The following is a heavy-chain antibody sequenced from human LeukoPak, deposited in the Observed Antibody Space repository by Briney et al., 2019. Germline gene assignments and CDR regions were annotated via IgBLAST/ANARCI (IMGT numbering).Heavy chain of an antibody. D-gene: IGHD6-13*01. CDR1: GGSTSSSSYY. Sequence: NPSETLSLTCTVSGGSTSSSSYYWGWIRQPPGKGLGWIGSVFYSGNALYNPSLRSRLTISVDKSKNQFSLKLRSVTAADTAVYYCARQGSSWRDPDAFDIWGQGTMVTVSS. J-gene: IGHJ3*02. V-gene: IGHV4-39*01. CDR2: VFYSGNA. CDR3: ARQGSSWRDPDAFDI.